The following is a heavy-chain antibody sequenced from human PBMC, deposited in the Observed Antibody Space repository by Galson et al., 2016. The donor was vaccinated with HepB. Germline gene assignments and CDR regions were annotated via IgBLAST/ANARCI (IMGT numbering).Heavy chain of an antibody. CDR2: IRSNSYGATT. J-gene: IGHJ4*02. Sequence: SLRLSCAASGFTFADFALTWFRQAPGKGLEWVGFIRSNSYGATTEYAASVSGSFTFSRDDSKSIAYLQMNSLKTEDTAFYYCSRDSNSFEYWGQGTLVTVSS. D-gene: IGHD2/OR15-2a*01. CDR3: SRDSNSFEY. CDR1: GFTFADFA. V-gene: IGHV3-49*03.